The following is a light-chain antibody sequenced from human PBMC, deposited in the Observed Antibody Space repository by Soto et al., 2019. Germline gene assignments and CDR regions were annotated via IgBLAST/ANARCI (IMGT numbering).Light chain of an antibody. CDR3: SAYTARSILV. V-gene: IGLV2-14*01. CDR1: MRDVGAYNL. Sequence: SVLTQPASVSGSAGQPITISCSGTMRDVGAYNLVSWYQQHPGTAPKLIIYEVRNRPSGISSRFSGSRSGNTASLTISGLQSEDEGDYYCSAYTARSILVFGGGTKVTVL. J-gene: IGLJ3*02. CDR2: EVR.